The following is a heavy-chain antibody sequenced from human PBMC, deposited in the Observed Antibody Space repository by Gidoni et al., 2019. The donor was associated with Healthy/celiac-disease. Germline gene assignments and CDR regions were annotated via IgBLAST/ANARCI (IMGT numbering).Heavy chain of an antibody. CDR1: GYTFTSYG. CDR3: ARGPGYCTGGVCYLVPLYYYYGMDV. CDR2: IRAYNGNT. Sequence: QVQLVQSGAEVKKPGAAVKVSCKASGYTFTSYGISWLRRAPGQGLEWMGWIRAYNGNTNCAQKLQCRVTMTTDTSTSTAYMGLRSLRSDDTAVYYCARGPGYCTGGVCYLVPLYYYYGMDVWGQGTTVTVSS. J-gene: IGHJ6*02. D-gene: IGHD2-8*02. V-gene: IGHV1-18*01.